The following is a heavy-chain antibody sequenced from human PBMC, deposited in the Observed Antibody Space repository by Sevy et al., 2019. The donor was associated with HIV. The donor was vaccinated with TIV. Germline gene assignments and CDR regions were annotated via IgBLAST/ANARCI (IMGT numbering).Heavy chain of an antibody. Sequence: GGSLRLSCAASGFTFSDYYMSWIRQAPGKGLEWVSYISSSGSTIYYADSVKGRFTISRDNAKNSLYQQMNSLRAEDTAVYYCARETSYDSSGYYQTIYFDYWGQGTLVTVSS. D-gene: IGHD3-22*01. CDR1: GFTFSDYY. CDR3: ARETSYDSSGYYQTIYFDY. J-gene: IGHJ4*02. V-gene: IGHV3-11*01. CDR2: ISSSGSTI.